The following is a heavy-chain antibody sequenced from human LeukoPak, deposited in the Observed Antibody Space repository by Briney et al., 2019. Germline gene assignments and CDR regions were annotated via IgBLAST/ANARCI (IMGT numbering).Heavy chain of an antibody. D-gene: IGHD3-3*01. V-gene: IGHV3-23*01. Sequence: PGGSLRLSCAASGFTFSSYAMSWVRQAPGKGLEWVSAISGSGGSTYYADSVKGRFTISRDNSKNTLYLQMNSLRAEDTAVYYCAKGAALWKAGVPDAFDIWGQGTMVTVSS. J-gene: IGHJ3*02. CDR1: GFTFSSYA. CDR2: ISGSGGST. CDR3: AKGAALWKAGVPDAFDI.